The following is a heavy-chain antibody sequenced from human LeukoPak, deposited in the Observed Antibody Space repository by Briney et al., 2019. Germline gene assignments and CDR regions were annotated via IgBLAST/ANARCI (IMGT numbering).Heavy chain of an antibody. J-gene: IGHJ4*02. D-gene: IGHD2-2*01. CDR1: GDSVSSNSAA. Sequence: PSQTLSLTCAISGDSVSSNSAAWNWIRQSPSRGLEWLGRTYYRSKWSNDYAVSVKSRIAINPDTSKNQFSLQLNSVTPEDTAVYYCARGGTGCCSTTRCSFDFWGQGSLVTVSS. V-gene: IGHV6-1*01. CDR3: ARGGTGCCSTTRCSFDF. CDR2: TYYRSKWSN.